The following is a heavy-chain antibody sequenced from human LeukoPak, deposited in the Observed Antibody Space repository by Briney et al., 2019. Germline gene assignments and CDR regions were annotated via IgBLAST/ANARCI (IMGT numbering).Heavy chain of an antibody. Sequence: GGSLRLSCAASGFTFSSYSMNWVRQAPGKGLEWVSSISSSSSYIYYADSVKGRFTISRDNAKNSLYLQMNSLRAEDTAVYYCARDRPAGIYHDAFDIWGQGTMVTVSS. D-gene: IGHD2-2*01. CDR2: ISSSSSYI. CDR1: GFTFSSYS. J-gene: IGHJ3*02. CDR3: ARDRPAGIYHDAFDI. V-gene: IGHV3-21*01.